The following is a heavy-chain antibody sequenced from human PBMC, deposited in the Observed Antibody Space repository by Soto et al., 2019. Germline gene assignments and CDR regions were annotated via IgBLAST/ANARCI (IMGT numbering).Heavy chain of an antibody. CDR1: GGTFSSFINYP. J-gene: IGHJ4*02. D-gene: IGHD3-3*01. CDR3: ARRDTSGFLRYFDN. Sequence: ASVKVSCKSSGGTFSSFINYPINWVRQAPGQGLEWMGGVVPNVGTVNYAQKFRGKVTITADKSTGTAYMELSSLRSEDTALYYCARRDTSGFLRYFDNWGQGTQVTVSS. CDR2: VVPNVGTV. V-gene: IGHV1-69*06.